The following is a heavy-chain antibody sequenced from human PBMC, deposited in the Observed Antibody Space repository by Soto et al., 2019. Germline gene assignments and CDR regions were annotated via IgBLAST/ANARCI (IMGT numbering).Heavy chain of an antibody. V-gene: IGHV4-59*01. CDR1: GGSISSYY. J-gene: IGHJ4*02. CDR2: IYNGGST. Sequence: PSETLSLTCAVSGGSISSYYWSWIRQPPGKGLEWIGYIYNGGSTSYNPSLKSRVTISVDTSKNQFSLKLSSVTAADTAVYYCAQSTGWPGFDFWGQGTLVTVS. D-gene: IGHD2-8*02. CDR3: AQSTGWPGFDF.